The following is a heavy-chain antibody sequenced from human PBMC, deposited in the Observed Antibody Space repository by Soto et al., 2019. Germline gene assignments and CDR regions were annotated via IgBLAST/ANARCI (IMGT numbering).Heavy chain of an antibody. CDR1: GFSLSNARMG. J-gene: IGHJ5*02. CDR3: ARLDDFWSGYYGWFDP. V-gene: IGHV2-26*01. Sequence: QVTLKESGPVLVKPTETLTLTCTVSGFSLSNARMGVSWIRQPPGKALEWLAHIFSNDEKSYSTSLKSRLTISKDRSKGQAVLIMSNMDPVGTAPYYCARLDDFWSGYYGWFDPWGQGTLVTVSS. CDR2: IFSNDEK. D-gene: IGHD3-3*01.